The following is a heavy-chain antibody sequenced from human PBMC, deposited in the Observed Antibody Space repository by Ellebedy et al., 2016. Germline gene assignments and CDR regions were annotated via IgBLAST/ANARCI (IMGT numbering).Heavy chain of an antibody. Sequence: SETLSLTCTASGGSITSDYWSWIRQAAGKGLEWIGRVDSSGNTNYNPSLKNRVTMSVDTSNNKFSLRVTSVTAADTGVYYCARGLTPHFDSWGQGTLVTVSS. V-gene: IGHV4-4*07. CDR1: GGSITSDY. J-gene: IGHJ4*02. D-gene: IGHD2-21*02. CDR3: ARGLTPHFDS. CDR2: VDSSGNT.